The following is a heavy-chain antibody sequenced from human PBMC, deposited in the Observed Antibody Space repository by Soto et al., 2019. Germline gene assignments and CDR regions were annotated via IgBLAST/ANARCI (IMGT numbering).Heavy chain of an antibody. CDR3: VRGDDRLWKLLSNY. Sequence: ASVKVSCKTSGYTFSRSAIHWVRQAPGQRLEWMGWINTGSGDTRYSQKFQGRVTITRDTSASTAYLDLYSLRSEDTAVYYCVRGDDRLWKLLSNYWGQGTLVTVSS. J-gene: IGHJ4*02. V-gene: IGHV1-3*04. D-gene: IGHD1-26*01. CDR1: GYTFSRSA. CDR2: INTGSGDT.